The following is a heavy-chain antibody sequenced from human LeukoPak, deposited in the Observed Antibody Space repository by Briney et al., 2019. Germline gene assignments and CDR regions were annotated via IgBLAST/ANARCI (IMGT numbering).Heavy chain of an antibody. Sequence: GGSLRLSCAASGFTFSSYAMSWVRQAPGKGLEWVAVISYDGSNKYYADSVKGRFTISRDNSKNTLYLQMNSLRAEDTAVYYCAGRAWYSSSWYGDYWGQGTLVTVSS. D-gene: IGHD6-13*01. CDR1: GFTFSSYA. V-gene: IGHV3-30*03. J-gene: IGHJ4*02. CDR3: AGRAWYSSSWYGDY. CDR2: ISYDGSNK.